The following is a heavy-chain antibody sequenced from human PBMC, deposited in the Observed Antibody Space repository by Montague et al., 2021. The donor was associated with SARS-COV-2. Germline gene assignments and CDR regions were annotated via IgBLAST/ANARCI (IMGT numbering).Heavy chain of an antibody. Sequence: PELVKPTQTLTLTCVFSGFSLNTDGVGVAWIRRPPGKALEWLALXYWDGDQRYSPSLKTRLTIAKDTSKNRVVLTMTNLDPVDTATYYCARRYDFYRAEAFDVWGQGTMLTVSS. CDR2: XYWDGDQ. CDR1: GFSLNTDGVG. D-gene: IGHD3-3*01. J-gene: IGHJ3*01. V-gene: IGHV2-5*02. CDR3: ARRYDFYRAEAFDV.